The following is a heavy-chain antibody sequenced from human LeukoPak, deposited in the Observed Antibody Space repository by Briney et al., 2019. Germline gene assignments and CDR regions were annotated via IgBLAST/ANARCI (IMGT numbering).Heavy chain of an antibody. J-gene: IGHJ4*02. D-gene: IGHD2-15*01. CDR1: GGSISSYY. CDR2: IYTSGST. V-gene: IGHV4-4*07. Sequence: SETLSLTCTVSGGSISSYYWSWIRQPAGKGLEWIGRIYTSGSTDYNPSLKSRVTMSVDTSKNQFSLKLSSVTAADTAVYYCARLVGGNCSGGSCYLDYWGQGTLVTVSS. CDR3: ARLVGGNCSGGSCYLDY.